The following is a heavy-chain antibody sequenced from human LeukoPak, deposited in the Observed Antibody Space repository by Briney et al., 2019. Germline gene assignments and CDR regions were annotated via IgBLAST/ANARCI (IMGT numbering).Heavy chain of an antibody. CDR3: ARVPIGFCSGGSCQGAFDI. J-gene: IGHJ3*02. CDR2: INHSGST. D-gene: IGHD2-15*01. Sequence: NPSETLSLTCAVYGGSFSGYYWSWIRQPPGKGLEWIGEINHSGSTNYNPSLKSRVTISVDTSKNQFSLKLSSVTAADTAVYYCARVPIGFCSGGSCQGAFDIWGQGTMVTVSS. V-gene: IGHV4-34*01. CDR1: GGSFSGYY.